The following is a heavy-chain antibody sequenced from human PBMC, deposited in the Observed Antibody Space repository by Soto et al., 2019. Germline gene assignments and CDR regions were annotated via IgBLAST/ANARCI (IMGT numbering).Heavy chain of an antibody. J-gene: IGHJ6*02. D-gene: IGHD3-22*01. V-gene: IGHV1-69*01. CDR2: LIPIFGTA. CDR3: ARVIARHYYDSRKVLSGMDV. CDR1: GGTFSSYA. Sequence: QVQLVQSGAEVKKPGYSVKVSCKASGGTFSSYAISWVRQAPGQVLECMGGLIPIFGTAHYAQKFQCRVTITADESTITAYMELSSLRAEDTAVYYCARVIARHYYDSRKVLSGMDVWGQGTTVTVSS.